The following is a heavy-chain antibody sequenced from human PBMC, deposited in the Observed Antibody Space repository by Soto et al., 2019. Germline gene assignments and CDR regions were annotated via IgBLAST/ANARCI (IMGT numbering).Heavy chain of an antibody. CDR1: GGSISSYY. J-gene: IGHJ5*02. CDR3: AREITGTTLSVWFDP. D-gene: IGHD1-7*01. V-gene: IGHV4-4*07. CDR2: IYTSGST. Sequence: QVQLQESGPGLVKPSETLSLTCTVSGGSISSYYWSWIRQPAGKGLEWIGRIYTSGSTNYNPSLKSRVTMSVDTAKTQFSMKQSSVTAADTAVYYCAREITGTTLSVWFDPWGQGTLVTVSS.